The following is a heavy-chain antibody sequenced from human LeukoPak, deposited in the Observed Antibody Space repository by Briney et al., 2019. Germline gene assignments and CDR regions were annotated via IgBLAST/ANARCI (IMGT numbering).Heavy chain of an antibody. D-gene: IGHD3-10*01. Sequence: ASVKVSCKASGYTFTSYYMHWVRQAPGQGLEWMGIINPSGGSTSYAQKFQGRVTMTRDTSTSTVYMELSSLRSEDTAVYYCARAGYYYGSGSYCEGFDYWGQGTLVTVSS. CDR3: ARAGYYYGSGSYCEGFDY. V-gene: IGHV1-46*01. CDR1: GYTFTSYY. CDR2: INPSGGST. J-gene: IGHJ4*02.